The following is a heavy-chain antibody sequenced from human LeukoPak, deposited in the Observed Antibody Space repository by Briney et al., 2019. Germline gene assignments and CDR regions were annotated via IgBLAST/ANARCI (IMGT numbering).Heavy chain of an antibody. CDR2: ISAYNGNT. J-gene: IGHJ4*02. CDR3: ARDLVGYWGDSSGYFDY. CDR1: GYTFASYG. V-gene: IGHV1-18*01. D-gene: IGHD3-22*01. Sequence: ASVKVSCKASGYTFASYGISWVRQAPGQGLEWMGWISAYNGNTNYAQKLQGRVTMTTDTSTSTAYMELRSLRSDDTAVYYCARDLVGYWGDSSGYFDYWGQGTLVTVSS.